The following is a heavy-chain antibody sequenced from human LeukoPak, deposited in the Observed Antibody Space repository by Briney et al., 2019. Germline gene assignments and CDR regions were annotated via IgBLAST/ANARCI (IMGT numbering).Heavy chain of an antibody. CDR2: ISHSGST. V-gene: IGHV4-34*01. Sequence: SETLSLTCAVYGGSFSGYYWSWIRQPPGKGLEWIGEISHSGSTNYNPSLKSRVTISVDTSKNQFSLKLSSVTAADTAVYYCAKPYSSSPGYFDYWGQGTLVTVSS. J-gene: IGHJ4*02. CDR1: GGSFSGYY. CDR3: AKPYSSSPGYFDY. D-gene: IGHD6-13*01.